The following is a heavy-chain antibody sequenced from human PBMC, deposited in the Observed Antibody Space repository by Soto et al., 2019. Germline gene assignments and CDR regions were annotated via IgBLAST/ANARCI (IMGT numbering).Heavy chain of an antibody. V-gene: IGHV3-30*03. D-gene: IGHD6-6*01. CDR1: RYTFRSYG. Sequence: LRLSCAASRYTFRSYGMHWVRQAPGKGLEWVAVISYAGSNIYYADSVKGRFTISRDNSKNTLYLHLNSLRAEDTAVYYCARDSSEWGMAGRLDYWGQGTPVTVSS. CDR2: ISYAGSNI. CDR3: ARDSSEWGMAGRLDY. J-gene: IGHJ4*02.